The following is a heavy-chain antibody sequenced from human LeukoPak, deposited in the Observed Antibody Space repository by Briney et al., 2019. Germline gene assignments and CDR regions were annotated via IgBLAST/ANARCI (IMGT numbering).Heavy chain of an antibody. CDR2: INHSGST. CDR1: GGSFSGYY. V-gene: IGHV4-34*01. J-gene: IGHJ4*02. Sequence: KPSETLSLTCAVYGGSFSGYYWSWIRQPPGKGLEWIGEINHSGSTNYNPSLKSRVTISVDTSKNQFSLKLSSVTAADTAVYYCARLGGAYGDYVHFDYWGQGTLVTVSS. D-gene: IGHD4-17*01. CDR3: ARLGGAYGDYVHFDY.